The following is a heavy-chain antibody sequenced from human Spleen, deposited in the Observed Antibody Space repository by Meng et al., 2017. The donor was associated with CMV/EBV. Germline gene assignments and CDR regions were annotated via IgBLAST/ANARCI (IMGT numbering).Heavy chain of an antibody. CDR3: ARGGGSWYFDN. CDR1: GGSVGSGGGY. D-gene: IGHD1-26*01. V-gene: IGHV4-31*03. Sequence: CTVSGGSVGSGGGYCSWLRQHPVRGMEPIGYISYSGRTYHSPSPKTRITLSATASMNLFSLKLNSVAAEDRAVFSCARGGGSWYFDNWGQGTLVTVSS. J-gene: IGHJ4*02. CDR2: ISYSGRT.